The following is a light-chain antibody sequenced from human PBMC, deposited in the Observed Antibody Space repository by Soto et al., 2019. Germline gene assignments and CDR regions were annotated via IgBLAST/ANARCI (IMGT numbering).Light chain of an antibody. J-gene: IGLJ1*01. V-gene: IGLV2-14*01. CDR2: DVS. CDR1: SSDVGAYNY. CDR3: CSYTCATTYV. Sequence: QSALTQPASVSGSPGQSITISCTGTSSDVGAYNYDSWYQQYPGEAPKVIIYDVSHRPAGVSNRFSGSKSGNTASLTISGLQTQDEADYYCCSYTCATTYVFGTGTKVTVL.